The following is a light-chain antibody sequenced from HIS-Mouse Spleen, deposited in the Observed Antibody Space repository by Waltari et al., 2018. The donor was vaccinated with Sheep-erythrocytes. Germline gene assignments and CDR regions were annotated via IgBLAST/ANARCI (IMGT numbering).Light chain of an antibody. CDR3: CSYAGSYTFVV. CDR2: DVS. J-gene: IGLJ2*01. V-gene: IGLV2-11*01. CDR1: SSDVGVYNY. Sequence: QSALTQPRPVSGSPGQSVTISCTGTSSDVGVYNYVSWYQQHPGKAPKLMIYDVSKRPSGVPDRFSGSKSGNTASLTISGLQAEDEADYYCCSYAGSYTFVVFGGGTKLTVL.